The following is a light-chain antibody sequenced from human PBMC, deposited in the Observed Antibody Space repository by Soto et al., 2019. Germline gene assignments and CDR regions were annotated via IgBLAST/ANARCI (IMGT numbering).Light chain of an antibody. CDR2: LNSDGSH. Sequence: QPVLTQSPSASASLGASVKLTCTLSSGHSSYAIAWHQQQPEKGPRYLMKLNSDGSHSKGDGIPDRFSGSSSGAERYLTISSLQSEDEADYYCQTGGTGTVFGGGTQLTVL. J-gene: IGLJ7*01. CDR3: QTGGTGTV. CDR1: SGHSSYA. V-gene: IGLV4-69*01.